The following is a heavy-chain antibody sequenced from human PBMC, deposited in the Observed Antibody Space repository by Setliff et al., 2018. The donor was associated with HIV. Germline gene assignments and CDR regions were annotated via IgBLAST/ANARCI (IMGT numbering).Heavy chain of an antibody. CDR3: ARHSITLVVGVPERDDAFDI. D-gene: IGHD3-22*01. CDR2: IYYTGST. CDR1: GASISSSSHH. V-gene: IGHV4-39*01. Sequence: PSETLSLTCTVSGASISSSSHHWAWIRQPPGKGLEYIGNIYYTGSTYYNPSLKSRVTISVDTSKNQFSLKLSSVTAADTAVYYCARHSITLVVGVPERDDAFDIWGQGTMVTV. J-gene: IGHJ3*02.